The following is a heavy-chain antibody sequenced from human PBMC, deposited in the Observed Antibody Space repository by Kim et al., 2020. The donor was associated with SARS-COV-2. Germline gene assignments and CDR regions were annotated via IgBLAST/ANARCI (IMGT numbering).Heavy chain of an antibody. J-gene: IGHJ6*02. CDR1: GGSISSYY. Sequence: SETLSLTCTVSGGSISSYYWSWIRQPPGKGLEWIGYIYYSGSTNYNPSLKSRVTISVDTSKNQFSLKLSSVTAADTAVYYCARLHGDYFALGFSWYYYYGMDVWGQGTTVTVSS. V-gene: IGHV4-59*01. D-gene: IGHD4-17*01. CDR3: ARLHGDYFALGFSWYYYYGMDV. CDR2: IYYSGST.